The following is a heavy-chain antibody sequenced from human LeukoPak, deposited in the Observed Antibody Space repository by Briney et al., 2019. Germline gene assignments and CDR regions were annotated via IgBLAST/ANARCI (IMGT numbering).Heavy chain of an antibody. CDR3: AGEDSSGSEDWFDP. Sequence: ASVKVSCKASGYTFTGYYMHWVRQAPGQGLEWMGWINPNSGGTNYAQKFQGRVTMTRDASISTAYMELSRLRSDDTAVYYCAGEDSSGSEDWFDPWGQGTLVTVSS. J-gene: IGHJ5*02. CDR2: INPNSGGT. V-gene: IGHV1-2*02. CDR1: GYTFTGYY. D-gene: IGHD6-19*01.